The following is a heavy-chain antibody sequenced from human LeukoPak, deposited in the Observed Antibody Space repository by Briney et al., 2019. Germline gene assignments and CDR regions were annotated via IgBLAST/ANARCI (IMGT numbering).Heavy chain of an antibody. V-gene: IGHV3-9*01. J-gene: IGHJ3*02. CDR3: ARDMKVSDDFWSGLHDAFDI. D-gene: IGHD3-3*01. CDR1: GFTFDDYA. Sequence: KPGRSLRLSCAASGFTFDDYAMHWVRQAPGKGLEWVSGISWNSGSIGYADSVKGRFTISRDNAKNSLYLQMNSLRAEDTAVYYCARDMKVSDDFWSGLHDAFDIWGQGTMVTVSS. CDR2: ISWNSGSI.